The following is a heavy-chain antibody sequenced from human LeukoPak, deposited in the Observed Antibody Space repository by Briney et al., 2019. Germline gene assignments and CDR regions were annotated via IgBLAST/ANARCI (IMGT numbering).Heavy chain of an antibody. J-gene: IGHJ4*02. CDR2: LSGSGDST. CDR1: GFTFNIYA. D-gene: IGHD3-22*01. Sequence: GGSLRLSCAASGFTFNIYAMSWVRQAPGKGLEWVSTLSGSGDSTFYADSVKGRFTISRDNSKDTLYLQMNSLRAEDTAVYYCATPLPSYSYDSSGYSFDYWGQGTLVTVSS. CDR3: ATPLPSYSYDSSGYSFDY. V-gene: IGHV3-23*01.